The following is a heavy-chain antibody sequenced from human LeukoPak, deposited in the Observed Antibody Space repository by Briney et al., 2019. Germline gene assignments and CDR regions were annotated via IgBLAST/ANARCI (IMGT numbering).Heavy chain of an antibody. CDR1: GFTFDDYA. CDR2: ISWNSGSI. D-gene: IGHD3-3*01. V-gene: IGHV3-9*01. Sequence: GGSLRLSCAASGFTFDDYAMHWVRQAPGKGLEWVSGISWNSGSIGYADAVKGRFTISRDNAKNSLYLQMNSLRGEDTAVYYCARDSLWSGYYSGYWGQGTLVIVSS. CDR3: ARDSLWSGYYSGY. J-gene: IGHJ4*02.